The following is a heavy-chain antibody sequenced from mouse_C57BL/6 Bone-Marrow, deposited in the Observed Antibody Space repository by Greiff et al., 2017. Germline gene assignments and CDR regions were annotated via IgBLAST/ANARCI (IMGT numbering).Heavy chain of an antibody. CDR2: IHPNSGST. V-gene: IGHV1-64*01. CDR1: GYTFTSYW. Sequence: QVQLKQPGAELVKPGASVKLSCKASGYTFTSYWMHWVKQRPGQGLEWIGMIHPNSGSTNYNEKFKSKATLTVDKSSSTAYMQLSSLTSEDSAVYYCARREYYGSSPAWFAYWGQGTLVTVSA. CDR3: ARREYYGSSPAWFAY. J-gene: IGHJ3*01. D-gene: IGHD1-1*01.